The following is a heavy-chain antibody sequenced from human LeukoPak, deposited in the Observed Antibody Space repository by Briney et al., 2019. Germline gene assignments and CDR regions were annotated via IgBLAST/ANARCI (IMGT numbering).Heavy chain of an antibody. CDR3: AHDVAVAKGY. J-gene: IGHJ4*02. V-gene: IGHV3-21*04. CDR1: GFTFSSYS. Sequence: GRSLRLSCAASGFTFSSYSMNWVRQAPGKGLEWVSSISSSSSYIYYADSVKGRFTISRDNAKNSLYLQMNSLRAEDTAVYYCAHDVAVAKGYWGQGTLVTVSS. CDR2: ISSSSSYI. D-gene: IGHD6-19*01.